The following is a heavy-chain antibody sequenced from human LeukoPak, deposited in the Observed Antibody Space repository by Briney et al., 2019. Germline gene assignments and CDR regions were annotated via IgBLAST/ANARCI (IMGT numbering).Heavy chain of an antibody. Sequence: GESLRLSCAASGFTFSSYAMSWVRQAPGKGLEWVSGSTGSGGSTYYADSVKGRFTISRDNSKNTLYLQMNSLRAEDTAVYYCAKGRSEDYYESSGYWGQGTLVTVSS. J-gene: IGHJ4*02. D-gene: IGHD3-22*01. CDR2: STGSGGST. V-gene: IGHV3-23*01. CDR1: GFTFSSYA. CDR3: AKGRSEDYYESSGY.